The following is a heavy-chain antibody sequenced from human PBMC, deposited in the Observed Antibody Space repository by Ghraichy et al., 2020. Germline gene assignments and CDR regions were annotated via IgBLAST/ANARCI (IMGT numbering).Heavy chain of an antibody. Sequence: GESLNISCKGSGYSFTSYWIGWVRQMPGKGLEWMGIIYPGDSDTRYSPSFQGQVTISADKSISTAYLQWSSLKASDTAMYYCARPQGSSDDAFDIWGQGTMVTVSS. CDR3: ARPQGSSDDAFDI. CDR1: GYSFTSYW. D-gene: IGHD6-6*01. J-gene: IGHJ3*02. CDR2: IYPGDSDT. V-gene: IGHV5-51*01.